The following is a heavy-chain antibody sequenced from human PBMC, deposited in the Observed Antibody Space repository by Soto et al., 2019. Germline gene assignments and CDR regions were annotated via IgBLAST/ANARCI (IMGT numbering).Heavy chain of an antibody. D-gene: IGHD2-8*01. CDR2: INHSGST. Sequence: TLSPTCAFYGGSFRGYYWGWIPQPPGKGLEWIGEINHSGSTNYNPSLKSRVTISVDTSKNQFSLKLSSVTAADTAVYYCAREAGRYCTNGVCYVFDYWGHGTLVTVSS. CDR1: GGSFRGYY. CDR3: AREAGRYCTNGVCYVFDY. J-gene: IGHJ4*01. V-gene: IGHV4-34*01.